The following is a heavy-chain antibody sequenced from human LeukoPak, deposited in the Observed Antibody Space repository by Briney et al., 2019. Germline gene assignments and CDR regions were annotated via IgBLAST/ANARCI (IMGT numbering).Heavy chain of an antibody. CDR3: ATSRTFDY. CDR2: INNDGSST. J-gene: IGHJ4*02. V-gene: IGHV3-74*01. D-gene: IGHD2-2*01. CDR1: GFIFSGYW. Sequence: PGGSLRLSCAASGFIFSGYWMHWVRQAPGKGLVWVSHINNDGSSTNYADSVKGRFTISRDNAKNTLYLQMNSLRAEDTAIYYCATSRTFDYWGQGTLVTVSS.